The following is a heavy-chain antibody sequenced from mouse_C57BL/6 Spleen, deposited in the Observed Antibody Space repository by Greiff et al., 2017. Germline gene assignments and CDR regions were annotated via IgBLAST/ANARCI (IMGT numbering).Heavy chain of an antibody. D-gene: IGHD4-1*01. CDR2: IDTSDSET. Sequence: QVQLQQPGAELVRPGSSVKLSCKASGYTFTSYWMHWVKQRPIQGLEWIGNIDTSDSETHYNQKFKDKATLTVDKSSSPAYMQLSSLTSEDSAVYYVTRQTGSAFYFDYWGQGTTLTVSA. CDR1: GYTFTSYW. J-gene: IGHJ2*01. V-gene: IGHV1-52*01. CDR3: TRQTGSAFYFDY.